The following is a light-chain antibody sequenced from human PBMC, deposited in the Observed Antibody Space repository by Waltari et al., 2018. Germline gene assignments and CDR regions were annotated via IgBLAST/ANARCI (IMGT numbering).Light chain of an antibody. V-gene: IGKV3-15*01. CDR3: QQYNEWPRT. CDR1: QSVSSN. Sequence: EIVMTQSPATLSVYPGERATLSCRASQSVSSNLAWYQQSPGQAPRLLLHGASTRATGIPARFSGSGSGTEFTLTISSLQSEDFAFYHCQQYNEWPRTFGQGTKVEIK. J-gene: IGKJ1*01. CDR2: GAS.